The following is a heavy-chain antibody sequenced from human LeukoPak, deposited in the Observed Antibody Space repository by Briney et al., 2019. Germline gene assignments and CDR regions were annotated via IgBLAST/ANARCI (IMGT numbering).Heavy chain of an antibody. V-gene: IGHV3-23*01. Sequence: GGSLRLSCAATGFTFSSYVLTWVRQAPGKGLEWVSAISGSGGSTFYADAVKGRFTISRDNSKNTLYLQMNSLRADDTAVYYCAKDHIGDYLGAFDAWGQGTMVTVSS. J-gene: IGHJ3*01. CDR1: GFTFSSYV. CDR2: ISGSGGST. D-gene: IGHD4-17*01. CDR3: AKDHIGDYLGAFDA.